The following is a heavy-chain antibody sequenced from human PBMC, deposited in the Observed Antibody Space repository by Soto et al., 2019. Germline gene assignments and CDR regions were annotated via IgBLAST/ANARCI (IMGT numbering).Heavy chain of an antibody. V-gene: IGHV3-30*18. D-gene: IGHD3-10*01. Sequence: QVQLVESGGGVVQPGRSLRLSCAASGFTFSSYGMHWVRQAPGKGLEWVAVISYDGSNKYYAASVKGRFTISRDNSKNTLYLLMSSLRAEDTAVYYCAQGGRFGALFNQFDYWGQVTRVTVSS. CDR1: GFTFSSYG. J-gene: IGHJ4*02. CDR3: AQGGRFGALFNQFDY. CDR2: ISYDGSNK.